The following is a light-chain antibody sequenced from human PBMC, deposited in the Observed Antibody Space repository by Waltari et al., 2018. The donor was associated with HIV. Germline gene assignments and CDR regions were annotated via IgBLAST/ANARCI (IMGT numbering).Light chain of an antibody. CDR1: RTVLYHFDNKNY. V-gene: IGKV4-1*01. J-gene: IGKJ4*01. Sequence: DIVMTQSPDSLAVSPGETASINCKSSRTVLYHFDNKNYLAWYQQKPGQAPRVLISWAATRAVMAPSSIPAFGFPKRFSGSGSGTNFSLTISGLQEEDVAIYYCQQYYSLPPTFGGGTRVERK. CDR3: QQYYSLPPT. CDR2: WAA.